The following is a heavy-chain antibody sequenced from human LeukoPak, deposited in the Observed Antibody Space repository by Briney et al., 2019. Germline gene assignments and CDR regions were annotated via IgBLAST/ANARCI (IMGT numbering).Heavy chain of an antibody. CDR1: GFTFSSYG. J-gene: IGHJ4*02. V-gene: IGHV3-30*03. D-gene: IGHD5/OR15-5a*01. CDR2: ISYDKYTI. CDR3: ARVNLESTIHGDFDY. Sequence: GRSLRLSCAASGFTFSSYGMHWVRQAPGKGLEWVALISYDKYTIWYVDSVKGRFTISRDNSRNTLYLQMDSLRTDDTAVYYCARVNLESTIHGDFDYWGQGTLVTVSS.